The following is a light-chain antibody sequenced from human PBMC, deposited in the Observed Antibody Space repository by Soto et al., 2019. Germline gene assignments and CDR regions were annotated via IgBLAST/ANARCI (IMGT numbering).Light chain of an antibody. J-gene: IGKJ2*01. CDR2: TAS. V-gene: IGKV1-27*01. CDR1: QDIKNF. Sequence: DIPMTQSPSSLSASVGDRVTITCRASQDIKNFLAWYQHKPGKPPRLLIYTASVLQSGVPSRFSGSGSGTDFTLTISSLQPEDFATYYCQKYDNAPHTFGQGTKLEIK. CDR3: QKYDNAPHT.